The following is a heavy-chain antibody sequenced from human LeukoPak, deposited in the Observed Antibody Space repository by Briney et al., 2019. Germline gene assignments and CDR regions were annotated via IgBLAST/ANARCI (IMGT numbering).Heavy chain of an antibody. CDR1: GGSISTYY. CDR2: VYYSGST. CDR3: ARHYGYSYGPDY. V-gene: IGHV4-59*08. J-gene: IGHJ4*02. Sequence: PSETLSLTCTVSGGSISTYYWSWIRQPPGKGLEWIGYVYYSGSTSYNPSLESRVIISVDTSKNEFSLNVSSVTAADTAVYYCARHYGYSYGPDYWGQGTLVTVSS. D-gene: IGHD5-18*01.